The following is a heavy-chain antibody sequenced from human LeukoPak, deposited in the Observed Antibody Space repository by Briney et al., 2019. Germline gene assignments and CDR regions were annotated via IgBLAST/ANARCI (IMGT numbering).Heavy chain of an antibody. CDR2: IYSGGST. V-gene: IGHV3-53*01. CDR1: GFTFSSYA. Sequence: GGSLRLSCAASGFTFSSYAMSWVRQAPGKGLEWVSVIYSGGSTYYADSVKGRFTISRDNSKNTLYLQMNSLRAEDTAVYYCARSLYGTFDYWGQGTLVTVSS. CDR3: ARSLYGTFDY. D-gene: IGHD5/OR15-5a*01. J-gene: IGHJ4*02.